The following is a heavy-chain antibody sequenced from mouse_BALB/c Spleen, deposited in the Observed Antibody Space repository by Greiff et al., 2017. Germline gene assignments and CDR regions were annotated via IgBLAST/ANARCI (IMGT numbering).Heavy chain of an antibody. J-gene: IGHJ4*01. V-gene: IGHV5-9-3*01. CDR3: ARQGGYYDVFYSFDY. CDR2: ISSGGSYT. Sequence: EVQLVESGGGLVKPGGSVKLSCAASGFTFSSYAMSWVRQTPEQRLEWVATISSGGSYTYYPDSVKGRFTISRDNSKNTLYLQMSSLRSEDTAMYYYARQGGYYDVFYSFDYWGQGTSVTVSS. D-gene: IGHD2-3*01. CDR1: GFTFSSYA.